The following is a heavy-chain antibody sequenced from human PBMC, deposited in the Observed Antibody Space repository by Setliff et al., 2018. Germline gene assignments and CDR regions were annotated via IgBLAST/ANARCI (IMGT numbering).Heavy chain of an antibody. D-gene: IGHD4-17*01. J-gene: IGHJ4*02. Sequence: PSETLSLTCIVSGGSISSATSYWNWIRRPAGKGLEWIGRIYASGRTDYNPSLQSRVSISLDTSQSQFSLRLSSVTAADTALYFCARVRNDYPYYIDSWGQGTLVTVSS. CDR3: ARVRNDYPYYIDS. CDR2: IYASGRT. CDR1: GGSISSATSY. V-gene: IGHV4-61*02.